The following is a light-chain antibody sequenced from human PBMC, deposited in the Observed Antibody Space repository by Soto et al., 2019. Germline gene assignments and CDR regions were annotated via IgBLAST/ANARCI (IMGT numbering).Light chain of an antibody. V-gene: IGKV3-20*01. CDR3: QQYGSSPLIT. Sequence: EFVLTQSPGTLSLSPGERATLSCMASQSVGNSYLAWYQQKPGQAPRLLIYDTSNRATGIPDRFSGSGSGTDFTLTISRLEPEDIAVFYCQQYGSSPLITFGQGTRLEIK. CDR1: QSVGNSY. CDR2: DTS. J-gene: IGKJ5*01.